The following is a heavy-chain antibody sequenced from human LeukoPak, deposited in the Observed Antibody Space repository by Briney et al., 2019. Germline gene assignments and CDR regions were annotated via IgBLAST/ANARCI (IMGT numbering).Heavy chain of an antibody. Sequence: GGSLRLSCAASGFTVSSNYMSWARQAPGKGLEWVSVIYSGGSTYYADSVKGRFTISRDNSKNTLYLQMNSLRAEDTAVYYCARDPVPYSSSLVVDYWGQGTLVTVPS. D-gene: IGHD6-6*01. CDR1: GFTVSSNY. CDR2: IYSGGST. J-gene: IGHJ4*02. CDR3: ARDPVPYSSSLVVDY. V-gene: IGHV3-66*01.